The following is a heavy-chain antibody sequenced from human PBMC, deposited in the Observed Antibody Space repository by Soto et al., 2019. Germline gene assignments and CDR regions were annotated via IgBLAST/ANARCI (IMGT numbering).Heavy chain of an antibody. CDR1: GFTFSRYA. J-gene: IGHJ4*02. CDR2: ISGSGGST. V-gene: IGHV3-23*01. D-gene: IGHD4-17*01. CDR3: AKVFGDYGRYYFDY. Sequence: GGSLRLSCAASGFTFSRYAMSWVRQAPGKGLEWVSAISGSGGSTYYADSVKGRFTISRDNSKNTLYLQMNSLRAEDTAVYYCAKVFGDYGRYYFDYWGQGTLVTVSS.